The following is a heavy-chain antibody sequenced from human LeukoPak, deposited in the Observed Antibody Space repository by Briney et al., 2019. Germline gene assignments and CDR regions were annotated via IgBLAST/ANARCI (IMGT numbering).Heavy chain of an antibody. J-gene: IGHJ4*02. V-gene: IGHV4-34*01. CDR2: INHSGST. D-gene: IGHD1-1*01. CDR3: ARQGYKRDY. Sequence: PSETLSLTCAVYGGSLSGYYWSWIRQPPGKGLEWIGEINHSGSTNYNPSLKSRVTISVDTSKNQFSLKLSSVTAADTAVYYCARQGYKRDYWGQGTLVTVSS. CDR1: GGSLSGYY.